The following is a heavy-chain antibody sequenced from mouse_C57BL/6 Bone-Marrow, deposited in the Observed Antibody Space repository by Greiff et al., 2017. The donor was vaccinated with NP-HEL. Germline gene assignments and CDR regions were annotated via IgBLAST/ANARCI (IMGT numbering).Heavy chain of an antibody. D-gene: IGHD4-1*01. CDR3: ARSHGKGFDY. CDR1: GFSLSTSGMG. Sequence: QVTLNVSGPGILQSSQTLSLTCSFSGFSLSTSGMGVSWIRQPSGKGLEWLAHIYWDDDKRYNPSLKSRLTISKDTSRNQVFLKITSVDTADTATYYCARSHGKGFDYWGQGTTLTVSS. V-gene: IGHV8-12*01. J-gene: IGHJ2*01. CDR2: IYWDDDK.